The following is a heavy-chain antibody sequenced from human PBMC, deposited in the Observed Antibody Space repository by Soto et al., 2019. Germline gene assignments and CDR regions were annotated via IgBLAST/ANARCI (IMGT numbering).Heavy chain of an antibody. V-gene: IGHV4-31*03. D-gene: IGHD2-2*01. Sequence: SETLSLTCTVSGVSISSGGSFWNWMRQHPGKGLEWIGYIYYSGSTYYNPSLRGRVSISVDASKNQFSLKLTSVTAADTAVYYCARETRHIVLVPGAMGEYWFDPWGQGTLVTVPQ. CDR2: IYYSGST. J-gene: IGHJ5*02. CDR1: GVSISSGGSF. CDR3: ARETRHIVLVPGAMGEYWFDP.